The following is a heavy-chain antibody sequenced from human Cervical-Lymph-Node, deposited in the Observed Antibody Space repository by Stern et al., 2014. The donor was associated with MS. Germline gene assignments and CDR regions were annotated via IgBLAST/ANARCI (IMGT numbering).Heavy chain of an antibody. V-gene: IGHV1-69*01. D-gene: IGHD1-20*01. CDR1: GGTFSSYA. CDR2: IIPIFGTA. CDR3: ARDIPPIITGTTSGMDV. Sequence: QLVQSGAEVKKPGSSVKVSCKASGGTFSSYAISWVRQAPGQGLEWMGGIIPIFGTANYAQKFQGRVTITADESTSTAYMELSSLRSEDTAVYYCARDIPPIITGTTSGMDVWGQGTTVTVSS. J-gene: IGHJ6*02.